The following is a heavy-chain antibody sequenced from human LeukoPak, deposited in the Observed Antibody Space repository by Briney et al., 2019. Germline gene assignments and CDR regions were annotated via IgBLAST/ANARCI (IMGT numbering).Heavy chain of an antibody. V-gene: IGHV1-46*01. Sequence: ASVKVSCKASGYTFTSYYMHWVRQAPGQGLEWMGIINPSGGSTSYAQKFQGRVTMTRDPSTSTVYMELSSLRSEDTAVYYCARGIVLHYYDSSGYRSWLDPWGQGTLVTVSS. J-gene: IGHJ5*02. CDR3: ARGIVLHYYDSSGYRSWLDP. CDR2: INPSGGST. CDR1: GYTFTSYY. D-gene: IGHD3-22*01.